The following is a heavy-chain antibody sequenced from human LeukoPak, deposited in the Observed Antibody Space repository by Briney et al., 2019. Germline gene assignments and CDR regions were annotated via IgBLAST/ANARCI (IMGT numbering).Heavy chain of an antibody. J-gene: IGHJ5*02. Sequence: SVKVSCKASGGTFISYAISWVRQAPGQGLEWMGGIIPIFGTANYAQKFQGRVTITTDESTSTAYMELSSLRSEDTAVYYCARWSSSENWFDPWGQGTLVTVSS. CDR2: IIPIFGTA. CDR3: ARWSSSENWFDP. CDR1: GGTFISYA. V-gene: IGHV1-69*05. D-gene: IGHD3-10*01.